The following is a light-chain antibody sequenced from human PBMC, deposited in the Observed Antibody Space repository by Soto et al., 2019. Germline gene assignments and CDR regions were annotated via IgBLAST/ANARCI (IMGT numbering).Light chain of an antibody. CDR1: SSNIGAGSE. CDR2: GNI. J-gene: IGLJ2*01. V-gene: IGLV1-40*01. Sequence: QSVLTQPPSVSGAPGQRITISCTGSSSNIGAGSEVHWYQQFPGTAPRLLIYGNINRPSGVPDRFSGSKSGTSASLAITGLQADDEADYYCQSYDSSLSGVVFGGGTKLTVL. CDR3: QSYDSSLSGVV.